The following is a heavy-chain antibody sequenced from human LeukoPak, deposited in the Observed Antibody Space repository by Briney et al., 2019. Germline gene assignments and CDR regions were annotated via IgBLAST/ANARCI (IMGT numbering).Heavy chain of an antibody. CDR1: GFTFSRHW. CDR2: IKQDGSER. Sequence: GGSLRLSCATSGFTFSRHWMSGVRQAPGKGPEWVANIKQDGSERYYVHSVKGRFTISRDNAKNSLYLQMNSLRAEDTAVYYCARDGGHSTDFDYWGQGILVTVSS. CDR3: ARDGGHSTDFDY. D-gene: IGHD2-8*02. J-gene: IGHJ4*02. V-gene: IGHV3-7*01.